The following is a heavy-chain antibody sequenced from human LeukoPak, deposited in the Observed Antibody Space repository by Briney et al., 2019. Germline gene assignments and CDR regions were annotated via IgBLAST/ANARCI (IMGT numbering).Heavy chain of an antibody. CDR3: ARPYYCGRTECSYGLGY. CDR1: GLTFSTYA. J-gene: IGHJ4*02. Sequence: GRSLRLSCAASGLTFSTYAMHWVRQAQGKGLEWVAIISSDGTNQHYADSVKGRFTISRDNSKNTLYLQMNSLRADDTALYYCARPYYCGRTECSYGLGYWGQGTLVTVSS. CDR2: ISSDGTNQ. V-gene: IGHV3-30*04. D-gene: IGHD2-2*01.